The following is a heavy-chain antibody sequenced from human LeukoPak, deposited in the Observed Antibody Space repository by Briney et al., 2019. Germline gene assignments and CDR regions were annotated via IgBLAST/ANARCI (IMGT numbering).Heavy chain of an antibody. J-gene: IGHJ5*02. CDR3: VREIGGAADT. CDR1: GGSISGSSFY. V-gene: IGHV4-39*02. D-gene: IGHD1-26*01. Sequence: SETLSLTCSVSGGSISGSSFYWAWIRQPPGKGLEWIGSINYSGTTFYKPSLKSRLTMSVDTSQNHFSVKLSSVTAADAAVYYCVREIGGAADTWRQGTLDTVSS. CDR2: INYSGTT.